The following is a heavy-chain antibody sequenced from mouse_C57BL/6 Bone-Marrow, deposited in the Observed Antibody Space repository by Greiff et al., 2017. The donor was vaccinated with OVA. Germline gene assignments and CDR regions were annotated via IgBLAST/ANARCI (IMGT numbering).Heavy chain of an antibody. CDR3: ASRTAPWFAY. J-gene: IGHJ3*01. CDR2: ISSGGSST. V-gene: IGHV5-6*01. CDR1: GFTFSSYG. D-gene: IGHD4-1*01. Sequence: EVQLVESGGDLVKPGGSLKLSCAASGFTFSSYGLSWVRQTPDKRLEWVATISSGGSSTYYPDSVKGRFTISRDNAKNTLYLQMSSLKSEDTARYYFASRTAPWFAYWGQGTLVTVSA.